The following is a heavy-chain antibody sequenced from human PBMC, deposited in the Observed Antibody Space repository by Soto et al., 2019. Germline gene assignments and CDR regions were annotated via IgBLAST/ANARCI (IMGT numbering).Heavy chain of an antibody. CDR1: GFTGSDSA. CDR3: AATTHYDFWSGYFAGVAFDI. J-gene: IGHJ3*02. Sequence: AGKVSCKASGFTGSDSAVQGVLQARLQPLDWIGYIVVGNGNTNFAQKFQERVTLTSDKSRGTAYMELRSLRSEDTAVYYCAATTHYDFWSGYFAGVAFDIWGQGTKVTVSS. D-gene: IGHD3-3*01. V-gene: IGHV1-58*01. CDR2: IVVGNGNT.